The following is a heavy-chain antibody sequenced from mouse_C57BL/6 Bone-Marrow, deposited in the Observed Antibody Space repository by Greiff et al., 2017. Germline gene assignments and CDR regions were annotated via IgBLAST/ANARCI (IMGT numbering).Heavy chain of an antibody. CDR2: IDPSDSYT. J-gene: IGHJ3*01. Sequence: QVHVKQPGAELVRPGTSVKLSCKASGYTFTSYWMHWVKQRPGQGLEWIGVIDPSDSYTNYNQKFKGKATLTVDTSSSTAYMQLSSLTSEDSAVYYCAPMVRAWFAYWGQGTLVTVSA. D-gene: IGHD2-2*01. V-gene: IGHV1-59*01. CDR3: APMVRAWFAY. CDR1: GYTFTSYW.